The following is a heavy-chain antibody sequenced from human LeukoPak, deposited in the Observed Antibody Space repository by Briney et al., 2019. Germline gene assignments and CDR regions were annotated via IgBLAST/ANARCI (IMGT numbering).Heavy chain of an antibody. V-gene: IGHV1-3*01. CDR2: INAGNGNT. D-gene: IGHD2-15*01. CDR3: ARVLRYCSGGSCTGDWYFDL. CDR1: GGTFSSYA. J-gene: IGHJ2*01. Sequence: ASVKVSCKASGGTFSSYAISWVRQAPGQRLEWMGWINAGNGNTKYSQKFQGRVTITRDTSASTAYMELSSLRSEDTAVYYCARVLRYCSGGSCTGDWYFDLWGRGTLVTVSS.